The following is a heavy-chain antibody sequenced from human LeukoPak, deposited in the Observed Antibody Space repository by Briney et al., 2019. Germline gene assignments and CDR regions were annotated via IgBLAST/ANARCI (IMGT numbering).Heavy chain of an antibody. V-gene: IGHV3-11*01. CDR2: ISSSGSNI. CDR3: ASRYCSGGSCYFDY. J-gene: IGHJ4*02. D-gene: IGHD2-15*01. CDR1: GFTFSDYY. Sequence: PGGSLRLSCAASGFTFSDYYMSWVRQAPGEGLEWVSYISSSGSNIYYADSVKGRFTISGDNAKNSLYLQMNTLRAEDTAVYYCASRYCSGGSCYFDYWGQGTLVTVSS.